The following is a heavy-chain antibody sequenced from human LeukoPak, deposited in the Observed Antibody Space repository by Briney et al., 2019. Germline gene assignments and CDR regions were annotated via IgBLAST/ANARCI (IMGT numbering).Heavy chain of an antibody. J-gene: IGHJ4*02. CDR3: AKDYLDSSGWYESHY. Sequence: PGGSLRLSCAASGFTFSSYGMHWVRQAPGKGLEGVAFIRYDGSNKYYADSVKGRFTISRDNSKNTLYLQMSSLRAEDTAVYYCAKDYLDSSGWYESHYWGQGTLVTVSA. CDR1: GFTFSSYG. CDR2: IRYDGSNK. D-gene: IGHD6-19*01. V-gene: IGHV3-30*02.